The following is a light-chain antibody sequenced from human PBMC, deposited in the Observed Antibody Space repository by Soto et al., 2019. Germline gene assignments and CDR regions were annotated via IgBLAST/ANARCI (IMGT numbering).Light chain of an antibody. CDR3: MQGTHWPPVT. J-gene: IGKJ2*01. V-gene: IGKV2-30*01. Sequence: DVVMTQSPLSLPVTLGQPASISCRSSQSLLFSDGNTYLSWFQQRPGQSPRRLIYKVSNRDSGVPDRFSGSGSGTDFTLKISRVEAEDVGVYYCMQGTHWPPVTFGQGTKLEIK. CDR2: KVS. CDR1: QSLLFSDGNTY.